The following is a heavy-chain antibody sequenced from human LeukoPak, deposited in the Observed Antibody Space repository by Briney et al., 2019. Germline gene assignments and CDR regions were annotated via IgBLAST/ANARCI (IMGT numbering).Heavy chain of an antibody. D-gene: IGHD3-10*01. J-gene: IGHJ6*02. CDR1: GFTFSSYS. CDR2: ISSSSSYI. Sequence: PGRSLRLSCAASGFTFSSYSMNWVRQAPGKGLEWVSSISSSSSYIYYADSVKGRFTISRDNAKNSLYLQMNSLRAEDTAVYYCARLDGSGSYYYYYYGMDVWGQGTTVTVSS. V-gene: IGHV3-21*01. CDR3: ARLDGSGSYYYYYYGMDV.